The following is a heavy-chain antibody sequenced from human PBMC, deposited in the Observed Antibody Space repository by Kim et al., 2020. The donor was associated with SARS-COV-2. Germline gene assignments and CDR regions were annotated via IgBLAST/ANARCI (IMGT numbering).Heavy chain of an antibody. CDR3: VKGSNTDVVTWFDP. D-gene: IGHD5-18*01. CDR1: GFTFNNYA. CDR2: ISGSGGST. J-gene: IGHJ5*02. Sequence: GGSLRLSCAASGFTFNNYAMTWVRQTPGKGLEWVSAISGSGGSTDYADSVKGRFTISRENSKNTLYLQLNSLRAEDTAVYYCVKGSNTDVVTWFDPWGQGTLVTVTS. V-gene: IGHV3-23*01.